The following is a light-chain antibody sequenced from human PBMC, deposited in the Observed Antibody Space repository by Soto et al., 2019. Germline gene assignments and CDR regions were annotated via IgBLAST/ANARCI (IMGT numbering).Light chain of an antibody. CDR2: GAS. CDR1: QSVDSTY. V-gene: IGKV3-20*01. CDR3: QYYDSFRT. J-gene: IGKJ1*01. Sequence: EIVLTQSPGTLSLSPGERATLSCRASQSVDSTYLTWYQQKPGQAPRLLIYGASGRATAIPDRFSGSGSGTDFTLTISRLEPEDFAVYFCQYYDSFRTFGQGTKVDIK.